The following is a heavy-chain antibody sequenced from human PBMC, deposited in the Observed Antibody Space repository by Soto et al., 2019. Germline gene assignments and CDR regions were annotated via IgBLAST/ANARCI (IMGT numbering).Heavy chain of an antibody. CDR1: GGTFSSYA. CDR3: ARNAIFGVVNDYYYYGMDV. Sequence: QVQLVQSGAEVKKPGSSVKVSCKASGGTFSSYAISWVRQAPGQGLEWMGGIIPIFGTANYAQKFQGRVTITAEESTSTAYMELSSLRSEDTAVYYCARNAIFGVVNDYYYYGMDVWGQGTTVTVSS. CDR2: IIPIFGTA. D-gene: IGHD3-3*01. V-gene: IGHV1-69*01. J-gene: IGHJ6*02.